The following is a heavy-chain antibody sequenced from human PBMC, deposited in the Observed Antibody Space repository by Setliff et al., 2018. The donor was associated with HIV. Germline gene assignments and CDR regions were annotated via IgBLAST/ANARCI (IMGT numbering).Heavy chain of an antibody. J-gene: IGHJ5*02. Sequence: PSETLSLTCTVSGGSASNSRYYWAWIRQPPGKGLEYIGSIYYNEKTYYSPSLKGRVTISVDTSKNQFSLNLTSVTAADTAVYFCASRVYYYDSNKVLREEGFDPWGQGTQVTVSS. CDR3: ASRVYYYDSNKVLREEGFDP. CDR2: IYYNEKT. V-gene: IGHV4-39*01. CDR1: GGSASNSRYY. D-gene: IGHD3-22*01.